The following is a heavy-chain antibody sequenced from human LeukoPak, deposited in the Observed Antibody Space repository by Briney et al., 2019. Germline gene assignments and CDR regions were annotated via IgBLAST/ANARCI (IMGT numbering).Heavy chain of an antibody. J-gene: IGHJ4*02. CDR3: ARQGGEFDY. D-gene: IGHD3-16*01. CDR2: IYYSGST. V-gene: IGHV4-39*01. Sequence: SETLSLTCTVSGGSISSSSYYWGWIRQPPGKWLEWIGSIYYSGSTYYNPSLKSRVTISVDTSKNQFSLKLSSVTAADTAVYYCARQGGEFDYWGQGTLVTVSS. CDR1: GGSISSSSYY.